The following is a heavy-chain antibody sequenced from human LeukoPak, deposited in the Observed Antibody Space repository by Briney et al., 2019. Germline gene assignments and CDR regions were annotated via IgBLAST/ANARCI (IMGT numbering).Heavy chain of an antibody. J-gene: IGHJ4*02. CDR2: IIPIFGTA. CDR1: GGTFSSYA. V-gene: IGHV1-69*05. Sequence: SVKVSCKXSGGTFSSYAISWVRRAPGQGLEWMGGIIPIFGTANYAQKFQGRVTITTDESTSTAYMELSSLRSEDTAVYYCARDRGIAVAGVFDYWGQGTLVTVSS. CDR3: ARDRGIAVAGVFDY. D-gene: IGHD6-19*01.